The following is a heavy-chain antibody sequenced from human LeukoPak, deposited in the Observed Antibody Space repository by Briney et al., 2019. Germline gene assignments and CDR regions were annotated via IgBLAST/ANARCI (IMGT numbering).Heavy chain of an antibody. D-gene: IGHD6-13*01. Sequence: KPSETLSLTCAVYGGSFSGYYWSWIRQPPGKGLEWIGEINHSGSTNYNPSLKSRVTISVDTSKNQFSLKLSSVTAADTAVYYCARGRASSWYFYAFDIWGQGTMVTVSS. CDR3: ARGRASSWYFYAFDI. J-gene: IGHJ3*02. CDR2: INHSGST. V-gene: IGHV4-34*01. CDR1: GGSFSGYY.